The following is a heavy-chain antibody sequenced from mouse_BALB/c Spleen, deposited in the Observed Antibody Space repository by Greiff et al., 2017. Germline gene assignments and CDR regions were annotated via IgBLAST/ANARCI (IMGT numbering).Heavy chain of an antibody. V-gene: IGHV1-80*01. J-gene: IGHJ4*01. CDR2: IYPGDGDT. CDR1: GYAFSSYW. CDR3: AREDGNYPYYAMDY. D-gene: IGHD2-1*01. Sequence: QVQLQQSGAELVRPGSSVKISCKASGYAFSSYWMNWVKQRPGQGLEWIGQIYPGDGDTNYNGKFKGKATLTADKSSSTAYMQLSSLTSEDSAVYFCAREDGNYPYYAMDYGGQGTSVTVSS.